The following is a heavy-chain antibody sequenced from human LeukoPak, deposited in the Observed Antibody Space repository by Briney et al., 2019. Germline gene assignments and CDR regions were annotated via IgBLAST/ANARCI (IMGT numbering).Heavy chain of an antibody. J-gene: IGHJ6*03. D-gene: IGHD3-10*01. CDR2: IYTSGRT. Sequence: PSETLSLTCTVSGGSISSGSDYWSWIRQPAGKGLEWIGRIYTSGRTNYNPSLKSRVTISVDTSKNHFSLKLSSVTAADTALYYCARGRNTMVRGAIGAETRYYYSYYMDVWGKGTTVTVSS. CDR1: GGSISSGSDY. CDR3: ARGRNTMVRGAIGAETRYYYSYYMDV. V-gene: IGHV4-61*02.